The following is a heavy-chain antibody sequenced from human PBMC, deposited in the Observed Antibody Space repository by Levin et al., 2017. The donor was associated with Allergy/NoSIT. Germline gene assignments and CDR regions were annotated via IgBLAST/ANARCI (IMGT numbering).Heavy chain of an antibody. CDR2: IVVGSGNT. Sequence: VASVKVSCKASGFTFTSSAVQWVRQARGQRLEWIGWIVVGSGNTNYAQKFQERVTITRDMSTSTAYMELSSLRSEDTAVYYCAADRGDSSGYYYLDYWGQGTLVTVSS. J-gene: IGHJ4*02. CDR1: GFTFTSSA. V-gene: IGHV1-58*01. CDR3: AADRGDSSGYYYLDY. D-gene: IGHD3-22*01.